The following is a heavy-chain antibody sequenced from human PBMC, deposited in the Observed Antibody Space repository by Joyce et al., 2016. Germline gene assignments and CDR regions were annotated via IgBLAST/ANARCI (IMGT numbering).Heavy chain of an antibody. CDR1: GFTFSSYG. V-gene: IGHV3-33*01. D-gene: IGHD6-13*01. J-gene: IGHJ4*02. Sequence: QVQLVDSGGGVVQPGRSLRLSCAASGFTFSSYGMHWVRQATGKGLEGVAVILFEGSKKYYADFVKGRFTMSKDNAKNTLHLQMDNLRVEDTAVYYCARERAAAGGFDYWGQGTLVTVSS. CDR2: ILFEGSKK. CDR3: ARERAAAGGFDY.